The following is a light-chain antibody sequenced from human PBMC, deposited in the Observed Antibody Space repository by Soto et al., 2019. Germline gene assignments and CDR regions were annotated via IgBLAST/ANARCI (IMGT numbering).Light chain of an antibody. Sequence: DIQLTQSPSFLSASVGDRVTITCRASQGISSYLAWYQQKPGKAPKLLIYAASTLQSGVPSRFSGSGSGTEFTLTIGSLQPEDFATYYCQQLNSYPRTFGQGTKVDI. CDR3: QQLNSYPRT. J-gene: IGKJ1*01. CDR2: AAS. V-gene: IGKV1-9*01. CDR1: QGISSY.